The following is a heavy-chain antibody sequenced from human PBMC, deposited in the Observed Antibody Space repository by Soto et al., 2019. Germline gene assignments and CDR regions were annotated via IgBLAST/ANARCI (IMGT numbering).Heavy chain of an antibody. CDR2: IIPIFGTA. Sequence: QVQLVQSGAEVKKPGSSVKVSCKASGGTFSSYAISWVRQAPGQGLEWMGGIIPIFGTANYAQKFQGRVTITAEESTSAAYMELSSLRSEDTAVYYCARVGVSVRGAPGYYYGMDVWGQGTTVTVSS. CDR3: ARVGVSVRGAPGYYYGMDV. D-gene: IGHD3-10*01. V-gene: IGHV1-69*01. CDR1: GGTFSSYA. J-gene: IGHJ6*02.